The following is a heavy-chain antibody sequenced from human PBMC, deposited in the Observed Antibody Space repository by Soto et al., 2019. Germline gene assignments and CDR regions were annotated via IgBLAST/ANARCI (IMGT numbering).Heavy chain of an antibody. D-gene: IGHD3-10*01. V-gene: IGHV1-58*01. Sequence: SVKVSCKASGFTFTSSAVQWVRQARGQRLEWIGWIVVGSGNTNYAQKFQERVTITRDMSTSTAYMELSSLRSEDTAVYYCAASYLRAYYYYGMDVWGQGTTVTVSS. CDR1: GFTFTSSA. J-gene: IGHJ6*02. CDR3: AASYLRAYYYYGMDV. CDR2: IVVGSGNT.